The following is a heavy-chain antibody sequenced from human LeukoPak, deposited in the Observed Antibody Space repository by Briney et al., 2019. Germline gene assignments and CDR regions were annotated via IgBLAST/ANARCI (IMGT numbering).Heavy chain of an antibody. CDR2: ISPSNISS. D-gene: IGHD4-17*01. CDR1: GFTFSNYA. CDR3: AREPGNNGDLDY. V-gene: IGHV3-21*01. Sequence: GGSLRLSCAASGFTFSNYAISWVRQAPGKGLEWVSSISPSNISSYYADSVKGRFTISRDNAKSSLYLQVSSLRAEGTAVYYCAREPGNNGDLDYWGQGTLVTVSS. J-gene: IGHJ4*02.